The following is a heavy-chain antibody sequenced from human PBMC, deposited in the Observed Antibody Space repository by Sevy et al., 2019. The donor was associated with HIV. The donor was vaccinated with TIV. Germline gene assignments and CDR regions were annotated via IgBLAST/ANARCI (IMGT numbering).Heavy chain of an antibody. Sequence: SETLSLTCTVSGGSISSSNYYWGWIRQPPGKGLEWIGKIFYSGSTYYNPSLESRVTISIDTSNNQFSLKLNSVTAADTAVYYCARRMNNSGRYAFDFWGQGAQVTVSS. D-gene: IGHD6-19*01. J-gene: IGHJ4*02. CDR2: IFYSGST. CDR3: ARRMNNSGRYAFDF. CDR1: GGSISSSNYY. V-gene: IGHV4-39*01.